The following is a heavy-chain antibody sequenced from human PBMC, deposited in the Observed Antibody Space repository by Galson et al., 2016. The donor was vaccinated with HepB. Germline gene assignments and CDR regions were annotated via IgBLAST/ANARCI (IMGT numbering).Heavy chain of an antibody. V-gene: IGHV3-23*01. CDR2: VGGGGTA. CDR3: AKARGAKYAAYYFDF. Sequence: SLRLSCAASGFTFGTYAVNWVRQTPGKGLEWVSAVGGGGTAYYADSVKGRFTVSRDNSKNTLDLHMYRLRVEDTAAYYCAKARGAKYAAYYFDFWGDGTLVTVSS. J-gene: IGHJ4*01. CDR1: GFTFGTYA. D-gene: IGHD2-8*01.